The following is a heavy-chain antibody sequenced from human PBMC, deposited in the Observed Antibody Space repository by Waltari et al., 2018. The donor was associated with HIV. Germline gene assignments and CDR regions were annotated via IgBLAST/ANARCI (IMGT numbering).Heavy chain of an antibody. V-gene: IGHV3-7*03. J-gene: IGHJ4*02. Sequence: QLVQSGGGLVQPGGSLRLSCAASGFTFNRLWRGGDRRAPGKGGEGVANINEDGRARAYGAYVRGGYTISRDNANNSLFLQMNSLRAEDTAVYYCARAEIWGQGTVVTVSS. CDR1: GFTFNRLW. CDR3: ARAEI. CDR2: INEDGRAR.